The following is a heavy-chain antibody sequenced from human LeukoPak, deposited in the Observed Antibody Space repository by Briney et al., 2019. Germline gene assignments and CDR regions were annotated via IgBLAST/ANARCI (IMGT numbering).Heavy chain of an antibody. CDR1: GLTFSKSA. D-gene: IGHD2-15*01. Sequence: GGSLRLSCAASGLTFSKSALTWVRQAPGRGLEWVSTITDVGDIFYTYSVRGRFTISRDNSKNTVYMQMDGLRAEDTAVYYCTRDRGGSPTDVFDYWGQGTLVTVSS. V-gene: IGHV3-23*01. CDR2: ITDVGDI. J-gene: IGHJ4*02. CDR3: TRDRGGSPTDVFDY.